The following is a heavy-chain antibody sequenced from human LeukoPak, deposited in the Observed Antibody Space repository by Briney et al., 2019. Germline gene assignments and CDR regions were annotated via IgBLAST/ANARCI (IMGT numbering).Heavy chain of an antibody. CDR2: IYYSGST. Sequence: SETLSLTCTVSGGFISGYYWSWIRQPPGKGLEWIGYIYYSGSTNYNPSLKSRVTISVDTSKNQFSLKLSSVTAADTAVYYCARERVAVAGRTIDYWGQGTLVTVSS. J-gene: IGHJ4*02. V-gene: IGHV4-59*01. D-gene: IGHD6-19*01. CDR1: GGFISGYY. CDR3: ARERVAVAGRTIDY.